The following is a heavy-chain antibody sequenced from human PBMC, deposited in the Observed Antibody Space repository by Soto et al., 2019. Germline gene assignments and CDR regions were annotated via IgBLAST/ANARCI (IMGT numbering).Heavy chain of an antibody. J-gene: IGHJ5*02. V-gene: IGHV4-59*01. Sequence: SETLSLTCTVSGGSISSYYWSWIRHPPGKGLEWIGYIYSSGSTNYNPSLRSRGTISIDTSKNQISLRLSSVTAADTAVYYCARRGVRGYDLRWFDPWGQGTLVTVS. CDR2: IYSSGST. CDR1: GGSISSYY. D-gene: IGHD5-12*01. CDR3: ARRGVRGYDLRWFDP.